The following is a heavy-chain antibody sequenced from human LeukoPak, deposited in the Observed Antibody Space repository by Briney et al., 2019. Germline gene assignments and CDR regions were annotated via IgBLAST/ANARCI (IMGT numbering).Heavy chain of an antibody. CDR3: ASHSAYDSSGYFPAY. J-gene: IGHJ4*02. Sequence: PGGSLRLSCAASGFTFSSYWMHWVRQAPGKGLVWVSRINSDGSSTSYADSVKGRFTISRDNAKNSPYLQMNSLRAEDTAVYYCASHSAYDSSGYFPAYWGQGTLVTVSS. D-gene: IGHD3-22*01. V-gene: IGHV3-74*01. CDR2: INSDGSST. CDR1: GFTFSSYW.